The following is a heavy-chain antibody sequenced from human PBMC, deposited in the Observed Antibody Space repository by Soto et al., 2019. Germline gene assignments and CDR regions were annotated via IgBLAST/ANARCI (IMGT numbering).Heavy chain of an antibody. V-gene: IGHV1-3*01. CDR3: AYDSSGYLDY. J-gene: IGHJ4*02. D-gene: IGHD3-22*01. Sequence: PSVKVSCKASGYTFTTYAMHWVRQAPGQRLEWMGWINVGNGNTKYSQKFQGRVTITRDTSASTAHMELSSLRSEDTAVYYCAYDSSGYLDYWGQGTLVTVSS. CDR1: GYTFTTYA. CDR2: INVGNGNT.